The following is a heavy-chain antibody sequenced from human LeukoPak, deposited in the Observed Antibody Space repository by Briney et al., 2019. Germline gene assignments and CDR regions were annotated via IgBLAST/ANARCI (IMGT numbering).Heavy chain of an antibody. CDR3: ARDLVPGYCSGGSCYPGDAFDI. Sequence: SETLSLTCTVSGGSVSSGSYYWSWIRQPPGKGLEWIGYIYYSGSTNYNPSLKSRVTISVDTSKNQFSLKLSSVTAAGTAVYYCARDLVPGYCSGGSCYPGDAFDIWGQGTMVTVSS. CDR2: IYYSGST. D-gene: IGHD2-15*01. V-gene: IGHV4-61*01. CDR1: GGSVSSGSYY. J-gene: IGHJ3*02.